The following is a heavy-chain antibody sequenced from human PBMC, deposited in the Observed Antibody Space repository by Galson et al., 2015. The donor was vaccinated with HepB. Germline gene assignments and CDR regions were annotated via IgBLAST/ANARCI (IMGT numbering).Heavy chain of an antibody. Sequence: SLRLSCAASGFTFSSYAMHWVRQAPGKGLEWVAVISYDGSNKYYADSVKGRFTISRDNSKNTLYLQMNSLRAEDTAVYYCARDMWAGSYSYYYGMDVWGQGTTVTVSS. CDR1: GFTFSSYA. V-gene: IGHV3-30*04. CDR3: ARDMWAGSYSYYYGMDV. D-gene: IGHD3-10*01. J-gene: IGHJ6*02. CDR2: ISYDGSNK.